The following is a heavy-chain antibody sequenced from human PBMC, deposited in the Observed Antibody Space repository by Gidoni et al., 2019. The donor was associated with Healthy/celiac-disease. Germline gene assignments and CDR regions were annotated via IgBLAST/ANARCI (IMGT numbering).Heavy chain of an antibody. CDR2: IYTSGRT. V-gene: IGHV4-4*07. J-gene: IGHJ3*02. Sequence: AGKGLEWIGRIYTSGRTNYNPSLKSRVTMSVDTSKNQFSLKLSSVTAADTAVYYCVRYSGSSGAFDIWGQGTMVTVSS. CDR3: VRYSGSSGAFDI. D-gene: IGHD1-26*01.